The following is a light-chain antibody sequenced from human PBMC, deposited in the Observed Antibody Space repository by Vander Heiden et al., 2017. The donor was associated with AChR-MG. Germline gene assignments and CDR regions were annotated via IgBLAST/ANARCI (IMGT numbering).Light chain of an antibody. CDR2: WAP. CDR1: QSVLYSSNNKNY. CDR3: QQYYSTPLT. Sequence: DIVMTQSPDPLAVSLGERATINCKSSQSVLYSSNNKNYLAWYQQKPGQPPKLLIYWAPTRESGVPDRFSGSGSGTDFTLTISSLQAEDVAVYYCQQYYSTPLTFGGGTKVEIK. V-gene: IGKV4-1*01. J-gene: IGKJ4*01.